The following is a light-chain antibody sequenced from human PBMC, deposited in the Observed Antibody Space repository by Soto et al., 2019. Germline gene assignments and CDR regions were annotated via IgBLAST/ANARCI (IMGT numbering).Light chain of an antibody. CDR1: QDISHF. Sequence: DIQMTQSPSSLSASVGDTVTITCQASQDISHFLNWYQQKPGKALKLLIYDASNLHPGVPSRFRGSGSGTEFSFPITSLQPEDVAPYYCQQYDDLPRTFAQGPRLKTK. CDR2: DAS. CDR3: QQYDDLPRT. V-gene: IGKV1-33*01. J-gene: IGKJ5*01.